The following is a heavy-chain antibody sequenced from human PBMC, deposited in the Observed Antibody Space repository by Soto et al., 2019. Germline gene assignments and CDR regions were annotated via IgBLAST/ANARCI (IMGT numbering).Heavy chain of an antibody. CDR3: VKPIDY. CDR1: GFTFSSYN. J-gene: IGHJ4*02. V-gene: IGHV3-64D*06. Sequence: LRLSCSASGFTFSSYNMNWVRQAPGNRLEYLSAISSSGGSTYYADSVKGRFTISRDNSKNTLYLQMSSLRAEDTAVYYCVKPIDYWGQGTLVTVSS. CDR2: ISSSGGST.